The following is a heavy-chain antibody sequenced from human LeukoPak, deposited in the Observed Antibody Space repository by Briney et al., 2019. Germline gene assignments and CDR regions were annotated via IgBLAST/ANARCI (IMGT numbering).Heavy chain of an antibody. Sequence: GGSLRLSCAASGFTFSSYSMTWVRQAPGKGLEWVSSISSSSSYIYYADSVKGRFTISRDNAKNSLYLQMNSLRAEDTAVYYCARDSAPSGSYFSEFDYWGQGTLVTVSS. CDR3: ARDSAPSGSYFSEFDY. D-gene: IGHD1-26*01. CDR1: GFTFSSYS. V-gene: IGHV3-21*01. J-gene: IGHJ4*02. CDR2: ISSSSSYI.